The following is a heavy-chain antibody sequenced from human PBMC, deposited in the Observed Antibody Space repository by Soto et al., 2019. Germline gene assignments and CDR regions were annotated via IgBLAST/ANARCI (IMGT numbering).Heavy chain of an antibody. Sequence: VQLVESGGGLVQPGGSLRLSCAASGVTFSSNWMSWVRQAPGKGLEWVANIKRDGSEKYYVDSVKGRFTISRDKAKNSLYRQIITLRDDDTAVYYCARLEWEYSGYADYWGQGPLVPASS. D-gene: IGHD5-12*01. V-gene: IGHV3-7*03. CDR3: ARLEWEYSGYADY. CDR1: GVTFSSNW. CDR2: IKRDGSEK. J-gene: IGHJ4*02.